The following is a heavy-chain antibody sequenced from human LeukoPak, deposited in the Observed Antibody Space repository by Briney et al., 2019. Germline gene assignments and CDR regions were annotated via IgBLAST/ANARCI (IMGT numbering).Heavy chain of an antibody. Sequence: PGGSLRLSCAGSGFTFIRYWMHWVRQAPGKGLVWVSRISLDGSTTLYSDSVKGRFTISRGNAKNTLYLQMNSLKAEETDVYYCGSSEDGYIDHWGQGTLVSVSS. V-gene: IGHV3-74*01. J-gene: IGHJ4*02. CDR1: GFTFIRYW. CDR3: GSSEDGYIDH. CDR2: ISLDGSTT. D-gene: IGHD5-24*01.